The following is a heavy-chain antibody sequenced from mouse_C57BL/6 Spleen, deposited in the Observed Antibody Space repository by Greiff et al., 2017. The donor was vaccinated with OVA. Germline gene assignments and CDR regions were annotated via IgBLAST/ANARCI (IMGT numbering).Heavy chain of an antibody. Sequence: VQLQPSGPELVKPGASVKISCKASGYAFSSSWMNWVKQRPGKGLEWIGRIYPGDGDTNYNGKFKGKATLTADKSSSTAYMQLSSLTSEDSAVYFCAVITTVVATGFDYWGQGTTLTVSS. J-gene: IGHJ2*01. CDR3: AVITTVVATGFDY. CDR2: IYPGDGDT. CDR1: GYAFSSSW. V-gene: IGHV1-82*01. D-gene: IGHD1-1*01.